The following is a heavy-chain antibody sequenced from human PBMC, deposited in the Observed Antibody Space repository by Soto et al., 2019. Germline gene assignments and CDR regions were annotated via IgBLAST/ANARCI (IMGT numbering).Heavy chain of an antibody. CDR3: AKDPLKCELRFEPSYYFDY. J-gene: IGHJ4*02. CDR1: GFTFSSYA. Sequence: GGSLRLSCAASGFTFSSYAMSWVRQAPGKGLEWVSSISGSGGYTYYADSVKGRFTNSRDNSKNTLYLQMNSLRAEDTALYYCAKDPLKCELRFEPSYYFDYWGQGTLVTVSS. CDR2: ISGSGGYT. V-gene: IGHV3-23*01. D-gene: IGHD1-26*01.